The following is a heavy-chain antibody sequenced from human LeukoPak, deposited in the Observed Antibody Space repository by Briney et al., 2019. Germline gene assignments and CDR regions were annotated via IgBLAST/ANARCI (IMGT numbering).Heavy chain of an antibody. CDR1: GFTFSSYE. CDR2: VSSSGSPI. J-gene: IGHJ5*02. D-gene: IGHD3-16*01. V-gene: IGHV3-48*03. CDR3: ARGARAFAWLTSFDP. Sequence: GGSLRLSCAASGFTFSSYEMNWVRQAPGKGLEWFSYVSSSGSPIFYADSVKGRFTISRDNAQKSVYLQMNSLRAEDTAVYYCARGARAFAWLTSFDPWGQGTLVTVSS.